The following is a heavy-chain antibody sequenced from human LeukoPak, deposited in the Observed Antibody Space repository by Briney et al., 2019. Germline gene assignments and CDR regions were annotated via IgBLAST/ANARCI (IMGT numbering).Heavy chain of an antibody. J-gene: IGHJ5*02. Sequence: SVKVSCKASGCTFSSYAISWVRQAPGQGLEWMGGIIPIFGTANYAQKFQGRVTITADESTSTAYMELSSLRSEDTAVYYCAREVYSSSSSISWFDPWGQGTLVTVSS. CDR3: AREVYSSSSSISWFDP. CDR1: GCTFSSYA. V-gene: IGHV1-69*13. D-gene: IGHD6-6*01. CDR2: IIPIFGTA.